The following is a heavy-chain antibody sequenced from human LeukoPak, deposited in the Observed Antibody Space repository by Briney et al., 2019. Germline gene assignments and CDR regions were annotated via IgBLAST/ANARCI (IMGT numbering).Heavy chain of an antibody. D-gene: IGHD6-19*01. J-gene: IGHJ4*02. CDR2: ISSSGSTF. Sequence: GGSLRLSCAASGFTFSDYYMSWIRQAPGKGLEWVSYISSSGSTFYYADSVKGRFTISRDNAKNSLYLQMNSLRAEDTAVYYCYSTISSGTFDYWGQGTLVTVSS. CDR1: GFTFSDYY. V-gene: IGHV3-11*01. CDR3: YSTISSGTFDY.